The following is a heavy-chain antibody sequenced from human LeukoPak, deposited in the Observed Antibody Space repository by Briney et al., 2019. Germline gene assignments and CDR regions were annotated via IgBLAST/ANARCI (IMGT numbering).Heavy chain of an antibody. CDR2: ISAYNGNT. V-gene: IGHV1-18*01. J-gene: IGHJ6*02. CDR1: GYTCTSYG. Sequence: ASVKVSCKASGYTCTSYGISWVRQAPGQGLEWMGWISAYNGNTNYAQKLQGRVTMTTDTSTSTAYMELRSLRSDDTAVYYCARDIGVGRYYYYYYGMDVWGQGTTVTVSS. D-gene: IGHD2-21*01. CDR3: ARDIGVGRYYYYYYGMDV.